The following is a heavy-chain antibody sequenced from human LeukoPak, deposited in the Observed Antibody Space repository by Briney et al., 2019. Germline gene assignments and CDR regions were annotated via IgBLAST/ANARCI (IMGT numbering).Heavy chain of an antibody. V-gene: IGHV4-59*01. CDR3: ARDLGPSTMGYYGMDV. CDR2: IYYSGST. D-gene: IGHD3-10*01. J-gene: IGHJ6*02. CDR1: GGSISSYY. Sequence: SETLSLTCTVSGGSISSYYWSWIRQPPGKGLEWIGYIYYSGSTNYNPSLKSRVTISVDTSKNQFSLKLSSVTAADTAMYYCARDLGPSTMGYYGMDVWGQGTTVTVSS.